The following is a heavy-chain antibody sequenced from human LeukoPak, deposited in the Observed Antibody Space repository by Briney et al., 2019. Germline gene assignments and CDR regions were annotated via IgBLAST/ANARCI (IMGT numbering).Heavy chain of an antibody. V-gene: IGHV4-59*01. CDR1: GGSISSYY. Sequence: PSETLSLTCTVSGGSISSYYWSWIRQPPGKGLEWIGYIYYSGSTNYNPSLKSRVTISVDTSKNQFSLKLSSVTAADTAVYYCARGLLGYCSGGSCTGYFDYWGQGTLVTVSS. J-gene: IGHJ4*02. D-gene: IGHD2-15*01. CDR2: IYYSGST. CDR3: ARGLLGYCSGGSCTGYFDY.